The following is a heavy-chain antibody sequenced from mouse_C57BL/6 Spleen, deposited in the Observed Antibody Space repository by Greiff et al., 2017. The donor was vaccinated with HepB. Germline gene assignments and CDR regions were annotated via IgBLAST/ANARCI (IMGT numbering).Heavy chain of an antibody. CDR1: GYTFTDYN. Sequence: VQLQQSGPELVKPGASVKMSCKASGYTFTDYNMHWVKQSHGKSLEWIGYINPNNGGTSYNQKFKGKATLTVNKSSSTAYMELRSLTSEDSAVYYCARSTVGSSSLFDYWGQGTTLTVSS. J-gene: IGHJ2*01. CDR3: ARSTVGSSSLFDY. CDR2: INPNNGGT. D-gene: IGHD1-1*01. V-gene: IGHV1-22*01.